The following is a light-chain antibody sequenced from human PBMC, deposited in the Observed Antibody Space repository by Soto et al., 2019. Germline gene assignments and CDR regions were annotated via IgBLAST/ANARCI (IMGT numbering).Light chain of an antibody. CDR2: DDT. Sequence: QSVLTQSPSVSGAPGQRVTIPCTGGTSDIGAGIGVHWSHQLPGTAPKLLFFDDTIRPSGVPDRFSGSKAGTSASLAITGLQADDEGDYYCHSYDSSQTAVVFGGGTKLTVL. CDR3: HSYDSSQTAVV. CDR1: TSDIGAGIG. V-gene: IGLV1-40*01. J-gene: IGLJ3*02.